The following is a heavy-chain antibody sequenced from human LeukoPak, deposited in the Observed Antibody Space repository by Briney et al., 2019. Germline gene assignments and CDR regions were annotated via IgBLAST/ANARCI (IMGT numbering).Heavy chain of an antibody. Sequence: GGPLRLSCAASGFTFSSYGMHWVRQAPGKALEGVAFIRYDGSNKYYADSVKARFTISRDNSKNTLYLQMNSLRAEDTAVYYCAKDLGYSSSYTITLLDYWGQGTLVTVSS. CDR1: GFTFSSYG. CDR3: AKDLGYSSSYTITLLDY. CDR2: IRYDGSNK. D-gene: IGHD6-6*01. J-gene: IGHJ4*02. V-gene: IGHV3-30*02.